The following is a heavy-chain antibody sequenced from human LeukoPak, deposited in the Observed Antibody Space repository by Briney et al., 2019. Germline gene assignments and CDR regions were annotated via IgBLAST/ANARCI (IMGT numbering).Heavy chain of an antibody. CDR2: IKQDGRGK. CDR1: GFIFSSYW. J-gene: IGHJ6*02. Sequence: QPGGSLRLSCVASGFIFSSYWMSWVRQAPGKGLEWVANIKQDGRGKYYVDSVKGRFTISRDNAKNSLYLQMSSLRAEDTAVYYCARDPYRYGEYGMDVWGQGTTVTVSS. CDR3: ARDPYRYGEYGMDV. D-gene: IGHD5-18*01. V-gene: IGHV3-7*04.